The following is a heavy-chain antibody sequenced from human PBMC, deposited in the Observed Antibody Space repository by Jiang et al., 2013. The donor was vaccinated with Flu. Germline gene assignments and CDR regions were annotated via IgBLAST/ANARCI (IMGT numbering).Heavy chain of an antibody. Sequence: GPGLVKPSETLSLTCAVSGGSISDSYWAWIRQPAGKGLEWIGRIYATGSTNYNPSLKSRVSMSIDTSRNQFSLKLTSVTAADTAVYFCARGWSGSFSARGVYFEYWGLGTLVTVSS. CDR3: ARGWSGSFSARGVYFEY. V-gene: IGHV4-4*07. D-gene: IGHD1-26*01. CDR1: GGSISDSY. CDR2: IYATGST. J-gene: IGHJ4*02.